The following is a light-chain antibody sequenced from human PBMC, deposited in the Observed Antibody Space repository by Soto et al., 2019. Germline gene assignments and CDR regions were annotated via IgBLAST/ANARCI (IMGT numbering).Light chain of an antibody. CDR2: DVA. Sequence: QSALTQPRSVSGSHGQSVTISCTGTSRDIGGYNHVSWYQQHPGKAPKLIIYDVAKRPSGVPDRFSGSKSGNTASLTISGLQPEDEADYSSCSYSGSRVIFGGGTKVTVL. CDR1: SRDIGGYNH. V-gene: IGLV2-11*01. J-gene: IGLJ2*01. CDR3: CSYSGSRVI.